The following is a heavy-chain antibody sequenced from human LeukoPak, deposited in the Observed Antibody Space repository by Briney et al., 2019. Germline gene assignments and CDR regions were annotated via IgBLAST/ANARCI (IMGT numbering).Heavy chain of an antibody. J-gene: IGHJ6*02. Sequence: PSETLSLTCTVSDGSISSYYWSWIRQPPGKGLEWIGYIYYSGSTNYNPSLKSRVTISVDTSKNQFSLKLSSVTAADTAIYYCARTFSGSYYYYGMDVWGQGTTVTVSS. D-gene: IGHD1-26*01. CDR1: DGSISSYY. CDR3: ARTFSGSYYYYGMDV. CDR2: IYYSGST. V-gene: IGHV4-59*01.